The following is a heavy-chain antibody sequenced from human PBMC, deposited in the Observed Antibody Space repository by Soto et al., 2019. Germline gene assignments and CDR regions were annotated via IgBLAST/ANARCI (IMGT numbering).Heavy chain of an antibody. V-gene: IGHV3-30-3*01. CDR1: GFTFSSYA. CDR2: ISYDGSNK. D-gene: IGHD2-2*01. J-gene: IGHJ3*02. Sequence: GGSLRLSCAASGFTFSSYAMHWVRQAPGKGLEWVAVISYDGSNKYYADSVKGRFTISRDNSKNTLYLQMNSLRAEDTAVYYCATQDIVVVPAAILSGGDAFDIWGHGTMVTVSS. CDR3: ATQDIVVVPAAILSGGDAFDI.